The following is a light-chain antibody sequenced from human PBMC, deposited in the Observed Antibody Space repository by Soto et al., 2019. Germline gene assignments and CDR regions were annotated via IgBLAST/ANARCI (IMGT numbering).Light chain of an antibody. V-gene: IGLV7-46*01. J-gene: IGLJ7*01. CDR3: LVTYRGPYAV. CDR1: TGAVTSGHY. Sequence: QAVVTQEPSLTVSPGETVTLTCGSSTGAVTSGHYTYWLQQKPGQAPRTLIYNIDNKHSWTPARFSGSLLGGKAALTLSGAQPEDEADYYCLVTYRGPYAVFGGGTQLTVL. CDR2: NID.